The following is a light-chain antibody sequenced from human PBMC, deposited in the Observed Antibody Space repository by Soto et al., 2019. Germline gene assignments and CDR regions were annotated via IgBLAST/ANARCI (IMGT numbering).Light chain of an antibody. J-gene: IGKJ2*01. CDR3: MQGRQWPYP. CDR1: ESLVDRDGNTF. CDR2: KVS. V-gene: IGKV2-30*01. Sequence: DIVMTQSPFSLPVTLGQPASISCRSSESLVDRDGNTFVNWFQQRPGQSPRRLIHKVSDRDSGVPDRFSGSGSGTDFTLRISRVEAEDVGVYYCMQGRQWPYPFGQGTKLEIK.